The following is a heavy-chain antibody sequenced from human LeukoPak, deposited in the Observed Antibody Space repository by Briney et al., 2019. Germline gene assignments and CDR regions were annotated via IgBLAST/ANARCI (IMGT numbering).Heavy chain of an antibody. CDR3: ARVVLLYGSGTYLDV. J-gene: IGHJ4*02. CDR2: SIPMYGTA. CDR1: GDTFNKYA. V-gene: IGHV1-69*05. Sequence: ASVKVSCKAPGDTFNKYAISWVRLAPGQGLEWMGGSIPMYGTANSAQKFQGRLTFNTDDSTSTTYLELSSLRPEDTALYYCARVVLLYGSGTYLDVWGQGTLVTVSS. D-gene: IGHD3-10*01.